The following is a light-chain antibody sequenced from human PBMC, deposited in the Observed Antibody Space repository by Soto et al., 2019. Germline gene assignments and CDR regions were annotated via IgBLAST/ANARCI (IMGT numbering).Light chain of an antibody. Sequence: DIQMTQSPSSLSASVGDRVTITCRASQSISSYLNWYQQKPGKAPKLLIYAASSLQSGVPSRFSGSGSGTEFTLTISSLQSEDFTVYYCQQYNKWPLTFGQGTKVDI. CDR2: AAS. CDR1: QSISSY. V-gene: IGKV1-39*01. J-gene: IGKJ1*01. CDR3: QQYNKWPLT.